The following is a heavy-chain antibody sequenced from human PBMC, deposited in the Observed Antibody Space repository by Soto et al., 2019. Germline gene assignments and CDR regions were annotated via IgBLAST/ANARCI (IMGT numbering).Heavy chain of an antibody. J-gene: IGHJ5*02. CDR1: GGSIDSGDYY. CDR2: VYYSGTT. D-gene: IGHD4-4*01. CDR3: ALDVIAPPNYSDP. V-gene: IGHV4-61*08. Sequence: SETLSLTCTVSGGSIDSGDYYWSWIRQPPGKGLEWIGYVYYSGTTNYNPFLKSRVTLSLDKSKNQFSLKMNSVTAADTAVYYCALDVIAPPNYSDPWGQGPLVTDSS.